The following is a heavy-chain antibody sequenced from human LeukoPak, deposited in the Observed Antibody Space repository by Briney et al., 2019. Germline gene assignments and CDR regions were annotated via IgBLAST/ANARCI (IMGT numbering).Heavy chain of an antibody. CDR3: ARGPRVPAAIGGGFDP. CDR1: GYTFTSYG. D-gene: IGHD2-2*02. V-gene: IGHV1-18*01. Sequence: ASVKVSCRASGYTFTSYGISWVRQAPGQGLEWMGWISAYNGNTNYAQKLQGRVTMTTDTSTSTAYMELRSLRSDDTAVYYCARGPRVPAAIGGGFDPWGQGTLVTVSS. CDR2: ISAYNGNT. J-gene: IGHJ5*02.